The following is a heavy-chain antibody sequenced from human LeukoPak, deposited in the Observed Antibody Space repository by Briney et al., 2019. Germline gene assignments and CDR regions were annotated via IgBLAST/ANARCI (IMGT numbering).Heavy chain of an antibody. CDR1: GFTFSNYA. CDR2: ISYDGSNK. D-gene: IGHD1-7*01. Sequence: GGSLRLSCAASGFTFSNYAMSWVRQAPGKGLEWVSVISYDGSNKYYADSVKGRFTIPRDNSKNTLYLQMNSLRAEDTAVYYCARVRNWNYVRYYYYGMDVWGQGTTVTVSS. J-gene: IGHJ6*02. V-gene: IGHV3-30-3*01. CDR3: ARVRNWNYVRYYYYGMDV.